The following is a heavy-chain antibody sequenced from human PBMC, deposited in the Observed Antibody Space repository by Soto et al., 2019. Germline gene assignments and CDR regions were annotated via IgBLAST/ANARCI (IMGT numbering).Heavy chain of an antibody. D-gene: IGHD3-10*01. Sequence: SETLSLTCTVSGGSVSSSTYYWGWIRQPPGKGLEWIGSIYYSGSTYYNPSLKSRVTISVDTSKIQFSLKLTSVTSADTAVYYCARQVVDGALTGSGSFERWGQGTLVTVSS. CDR2: IYYSGST. V-gene: IGHV4-39*01. CDR3: ARQVVDGALTGSGSFER. CDR1: GGSVSSSTYY. J-gene: IGHJ4*02.